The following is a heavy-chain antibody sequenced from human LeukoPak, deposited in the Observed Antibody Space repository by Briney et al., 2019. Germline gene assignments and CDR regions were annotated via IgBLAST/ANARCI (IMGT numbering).Heavy chain of an antibody. CDR3: AKVDGVVVAARLAYFDY. D-gene: IGHD2-15*01. V-gene: IGHV3-23*01. CDR2: ISGSGGST. J-gene: IGHJ4*02. Sequence: PGGSLRLSCAASGFTFSSYSMNWVRQAPGKGLEWVSAISGSGGSTYYADSVKGRFTISRGNSKNTLYLQMNSLRAEDTAVYYCAKVDGVVVAARLAYFDYWGQGTLVTVSS. CDR1: GFTFSSYS.